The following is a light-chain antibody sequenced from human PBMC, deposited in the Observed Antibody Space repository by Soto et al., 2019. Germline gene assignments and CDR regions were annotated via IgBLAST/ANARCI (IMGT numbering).Light chain of an antibody. Sequence: DIQMTQSPSTLSASVGDRVTITCRASRTISSWLAWYQQRPGKAPKLLIYDGSNLETGVPSRFSGSRSGTEVTLTISSLQPDDVATYYCQQYNGYSTFAQGTYVDIK. CDR2: DGS. V-gene: IGKV1-5*01. CDR1: RTISSW. CDR3: QQYNGYST. J-gene: IGKJ2*01.